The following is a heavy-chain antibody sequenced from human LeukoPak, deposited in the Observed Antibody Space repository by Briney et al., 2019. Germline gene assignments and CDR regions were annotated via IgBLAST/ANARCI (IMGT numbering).Heavy chain of an antibody. CDR3: ASWTNYYDCMDG. CDR2: INPSGGST. Sequence: ASVKVSCKASGYTFTSYYMHWVRQAPGQGLEWMGMINPSGGSTTYAQKFQGRVTMTRDTSTSIVYMALSSLRSEDTAVYYCASWTNYYDCMDGWGQASTVTVSS. J-gene: IGHJ6*02. D-gene: IGHD3/OR15-3a*01. CDR1: GYTFTSYY. V-gene: IGHV1-46*01.